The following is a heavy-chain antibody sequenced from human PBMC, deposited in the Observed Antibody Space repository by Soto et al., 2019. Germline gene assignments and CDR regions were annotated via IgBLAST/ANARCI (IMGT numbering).Heavy chain of an antibody. Sequence: TLSLTCTVSGGSISSGDYYWSWIRQPPGKGLEWIGYIYYSGSTYYNPSLKSRVTISVDTSKNQFSLKLSSVTAADTAVYYCARGGQLPDNWFDPWGQGTLVTVSS. D-gene: IGHD2-2*01. CDR2: IYYSGST. CDR3: ARGGQLPDNWFDP. V-gene: IGHV4-30-4*01. J-gene: IGHJ5*02. CDR1: GGSISSGDYY.